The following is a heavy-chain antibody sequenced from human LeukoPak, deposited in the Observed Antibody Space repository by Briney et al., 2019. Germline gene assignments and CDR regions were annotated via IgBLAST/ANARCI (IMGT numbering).Heavy chain of an antibody. CDR2: IYHSGST. J-gene: IGHJ2*01. Sequence: PSETPSLTCTVSGYSISSGYYWGWIRQPPGKGLEWIGSIYHSGSTYYNPSLKSRVTISVDTSKNQFSLKLSSVTAADTAVYYCARVVSGTKVGGLYWYFDLWGRGTLVTVSS. D-gene: IGHD1-7*01. CDR1: GYSISSGYY. V-gene: IGHV4-38-2*02. CDR3: ARVVSGTKVGGLYWYFDL.